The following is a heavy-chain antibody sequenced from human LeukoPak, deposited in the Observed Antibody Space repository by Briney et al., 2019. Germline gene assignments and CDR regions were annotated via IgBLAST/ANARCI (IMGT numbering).Heavy chain of an antibody. V-gene: IGHV1-2*02. Sequence: ASVKVSCKASGYTFTDYYLHWVRQAPGHGLEGMGWLNPKTCVTKYSQNFQGRVTMTRATSISTAYMEVSRLRSDDTAVFYCARDLAMYSPDLDYWGQGTLVTVSS. D-gene: IGHD1-26*01. CDR1: GYTFTDYY. J-gene: IGHJ4*02. CDR2: LNPKTCVT. CDR3: ARDLAMYSPDLDY.